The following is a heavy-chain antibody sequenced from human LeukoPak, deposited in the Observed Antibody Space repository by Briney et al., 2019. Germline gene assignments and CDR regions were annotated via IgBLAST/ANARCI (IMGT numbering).Heavy chain of an antibody. Sequence: SETLSLTCAVYGGSFSGYYWSWIRQPPGKGLEWIGEIIHSGGTSYSPSLKSRVAISLDTSKNQFSLKLNSVTAADTAMYYCARGSFPPYYYYGMDVWGQGTTVTVSS. D-gene: IGHD2-21*01. V-gene: IGHV4-34*01. J-gene: IGHJ6*02. CDR2: IIHSGGT. CDR1: GGSFSGYY. CDR3: ARGSFPPYYYYGMDV.